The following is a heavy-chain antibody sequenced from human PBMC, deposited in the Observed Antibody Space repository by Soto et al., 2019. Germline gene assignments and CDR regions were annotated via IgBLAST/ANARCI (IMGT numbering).Heavy chain of an antibody. V-gene: IGHV3-21*01. CDR1: GFTFSSYS. D-gene: IGHD6-13*01. Sequence: GGSLRLSCAASGFTFSSYSMNWVRQAPGKGLEWVSSISSSSSYIYYADSVKGRFTISRDNAKNSLYLQMNSLRAEDTAVYYCARGVIEGDSSSWFMYNWFDPWGQGTLVTVSS. CDR3: ARGVIEGDSSSWFMYNWFDP. CDR2: ISSSSSYI. J-gene: IGHJ5*02.